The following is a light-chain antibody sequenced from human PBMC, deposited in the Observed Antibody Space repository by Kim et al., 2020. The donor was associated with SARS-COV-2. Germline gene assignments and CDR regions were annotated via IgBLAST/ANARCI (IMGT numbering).Light chain of an antibody. J-gene: IGLJ2*01. V-gene: IGLV3-1*01. CDR2: QDS. Sequence: ASPGQTASITCSGNKLGDRYACWYQQKPGQSPVMVIYQDSKRPSGIHERFSGSNTGNTATLTISGTQAMDEADYYCQAWDSSTVVFGGGTKLTVL. CDR3: QAWDSSTVV. CDR1: KLGDRY.